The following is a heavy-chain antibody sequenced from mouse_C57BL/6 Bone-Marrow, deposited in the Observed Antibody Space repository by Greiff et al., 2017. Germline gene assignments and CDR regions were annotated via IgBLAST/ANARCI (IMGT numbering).Heavy chain of an antibody. Sequence: VQLQQSGAELVKPGASVKMSCKASGYTFTTYPIEWMKQNHGKSLEWIGNFHPYNDDTKYNEKFKGKATLTVEKSSNTVYLELSRLTSVDSSVYYCARSSTFFYYFDYWGQGPTLTVSS. J-gene: IGHJ2*01. CDR2: FHPYNDDT. CDR3: ARSSTFFYYFDY. CDR1: GYTFTTYP. D-gene: IGHD5-1*01. V-gene: IGHV1-47*01.